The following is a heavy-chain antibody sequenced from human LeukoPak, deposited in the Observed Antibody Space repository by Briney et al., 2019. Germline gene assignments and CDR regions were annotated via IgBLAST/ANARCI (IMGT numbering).Heavy chain of an antibody. CDR3: ASIIIIGFGFDP. V-gene: IGHV1-46*01. CDR2: INPSGGST. CDR1: GYTFTSYY. J-gene: IGHJ5*02. D-gene: IGHD3-10*01. Sequence: ASVKVSCTASGYTFTSYYMHWVRQAPGQGLEWMGIINPSGGSTSYAQKFQGRVTMTRDTSTSTVYMELSSLRSEDTAVYYCASIIIIGFGFDPWGQGTLVTVSS.